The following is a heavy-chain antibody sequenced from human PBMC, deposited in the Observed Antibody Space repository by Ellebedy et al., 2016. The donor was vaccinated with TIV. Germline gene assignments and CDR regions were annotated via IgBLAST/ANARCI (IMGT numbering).Heavy chain of an antibody. D-gene: IGHD2-2*01. CDR2: IYHSGST. V-gene: IGHV4-4*02. CDR1: GGSISSSNW. CDR3: ARERGYCSSTRCYPDYYYGMDV. J-gene: IGHJ6*02. Sequence: SETLSLXXAVSGGSISSSNWWSWVRQPPGKGLEWIGEIYHSGSTNYNPSLKSRVTISVDKSKNQFSLKLSSVTAADTAVYYCARERGYCSSTRCYPDYYYGMDVWGQGTTVTVSS.